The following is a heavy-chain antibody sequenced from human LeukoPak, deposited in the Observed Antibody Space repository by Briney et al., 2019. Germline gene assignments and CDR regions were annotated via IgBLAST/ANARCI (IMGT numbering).Heavy chain of an antibody. J-gene: IGHJ4*02. V-gene: IGHV3-74*01. CDR3: AKVYSSGWYSDY. Sequence: PGGSLRLSCAASGFTFSSYWMHWVRQAPGKGLVWVSRINSDGSSTSYADSVKGRFTISRDNAKNTLYLQMNSLRAEDTAVYYCAKVYSSGWYSDYWDQGTLVTVSS. CDR2: INSDGSST. CDR1: GFTFSSYW. D-gene: IGHD6-19*01.